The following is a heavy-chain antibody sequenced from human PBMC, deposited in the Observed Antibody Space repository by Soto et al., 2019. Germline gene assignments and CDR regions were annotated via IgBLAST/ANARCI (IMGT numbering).Heavy chain of an antibody. V-gene: IGHV1-8*01. CDR2: MNPNSGNT. Sequence: ASVKVSCKAYGYTFTIYDINWVRQATGQGLEWMGWMNPNSGNTGYAQKFQGRVTITADESTSTAYMELSSLRSEDTAVYYCARQPSYDSSGYTPAYWRHRTLVPVSS. J-gene: IGHJ1*01. CDR3: ARQPSYDSSGYTPAY. D-gene: IGHD3-22*01. CDR1: GYTFTIYD.